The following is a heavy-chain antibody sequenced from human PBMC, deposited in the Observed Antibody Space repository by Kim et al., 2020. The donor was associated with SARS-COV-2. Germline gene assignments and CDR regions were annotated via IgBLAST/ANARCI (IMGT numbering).Heavy chain of an antibody. Sequence: DPEDDETIYAKKFQGRVTMTEDTSKDTAYMELSSLRSEDTAVYYCATGRNWGQGTLVAVSS. V-gene: IGHV1-24*01. J-gene: IGHJ4*02. CDR2: DPEDDET. CDR3: ATGRN.